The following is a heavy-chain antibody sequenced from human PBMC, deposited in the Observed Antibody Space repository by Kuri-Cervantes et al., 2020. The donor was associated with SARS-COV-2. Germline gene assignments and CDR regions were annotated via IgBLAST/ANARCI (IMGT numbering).Heavy chain of an antibody. Sequence: GGSLRLSCAVSGFTFSSYGMHWVRQAPGKGLEWVAVIWYDGSNKYYADSVKDRFTISRDNSKNTLYLQMNSLRAEDTAVYYYARDRGYGGLRYYFDYWGQGTLVTVSS. CDR2: IWYDGSNK. D-gene: IGHD5-12*01. CDR1: GFTFSSYG. V-gene: IGHV3-33*08. J-gene: IGHJ4*02. CDR3: ARDRGYGGLRYYFDY.